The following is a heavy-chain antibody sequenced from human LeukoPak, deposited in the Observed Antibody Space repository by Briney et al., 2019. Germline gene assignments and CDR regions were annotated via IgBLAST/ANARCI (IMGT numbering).Heavy chain of an antibody. Sequence: SSETLSLTCTVSGGSISSSSYYWGWIRQPPGKGLEWIGSIYYSGSTYYNPSLKSRVTISVDTSKNQFSLKLSSVTAADTAVYYCARQRGYYYDSSGYCGHYYYMDVWGKGTTVTVSS. CDR2: IYYSGST. D-gene: IGHD3-22*01. CDR3: ARQRGYYYDSSGYCGHYYYMDV. CDR1: GGSISSSSYY. V-gene: IGHV4-39*01. J-gene: IGHJ6*03.